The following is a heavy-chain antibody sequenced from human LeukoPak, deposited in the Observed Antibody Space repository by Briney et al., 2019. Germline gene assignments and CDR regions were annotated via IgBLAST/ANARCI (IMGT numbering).Heavy chain of an antibody. CDR3: ARGLSTGNTGYYFDY. V-gene: IGHV3-53*01. D-gene: IGHD2-8*02. CDR1: GFTVTGNY. CDR2: ISSGGST. Sequence: GGSLRLSCAASGFTVTGNYMSWVRQAQGKGLEWVSVISSGGSTYYADSVKGRFTISRDSSNNILYLQMHSLRAEDTAVYYCARGLSTGNTGYYFDYWGQGTLVTVSS. J-gene: IGHJ4*02.